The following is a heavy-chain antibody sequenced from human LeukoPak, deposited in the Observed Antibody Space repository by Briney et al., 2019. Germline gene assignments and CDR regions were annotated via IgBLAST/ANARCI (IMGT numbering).Heavy chain of an antibody. V-gene: IGHV3-48*03. CDR1: GFTFSSYE. CDR2: ISSSGSTI. J-gene: IGHJ4*02. D-gene: IGHD3-9*01. CDR3: ARDGSYYDILTGYYPHYYFDY. Sequence: GGSLRLSCAASGFTFSSYEMNWVRQAPGKGLEWVSYISSSGSTIYYADSVKGRFTISRDNAKNSLYLQMNSLRAEDTAVYYCARDGSYYDILTGYYPHYYFDYWGQGTLVTVSS.